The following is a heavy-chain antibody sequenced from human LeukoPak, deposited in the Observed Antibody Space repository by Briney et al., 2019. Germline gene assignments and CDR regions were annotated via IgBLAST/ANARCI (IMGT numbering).Heavy chain of an antibody. CDR2: ISSNGGST. J-gene: IGHJ6*03. V-gene: IGHV3-64*01. Sequence: GGSLRLSCAASGFTFSSYAMHWVRQAPGKGLEYVSAISSNGGSTYYANSVKGRFTISRDNSKNTLYLQMGSLRAEDMAVYYCAREFRPDNYYYYYMDVWGKGTTVTVSS. D-gene: IGHD2-2*01. CDR3: AREFRPDNYYYYYMDV. CDR1: GFTFSSYA.